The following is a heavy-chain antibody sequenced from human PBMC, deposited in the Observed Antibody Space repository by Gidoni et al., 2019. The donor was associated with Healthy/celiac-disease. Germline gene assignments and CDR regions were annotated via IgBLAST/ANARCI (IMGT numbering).Heavy chain of an antibody. CDR1: GFPFSSYG. V-gene: IGHV3-30*18. Sequence: GVVQPGRSLRLSCAASGFPFSSYGMHWVRQAPGKGLEWVAVISYDGSNKYYADSVKGRFTISRDNSKNTLYLQMNSLRAEDTAVYYCAKDHPDSSSWYARVYYYYGMDVWGQGTTVTVSS. CDR2: ISYDGSNK. D-gene: IGHD6-13*01. J-gene: IGHJ6*02. CDR3: AKDHPDSSSWYARVYYYYGMDV.